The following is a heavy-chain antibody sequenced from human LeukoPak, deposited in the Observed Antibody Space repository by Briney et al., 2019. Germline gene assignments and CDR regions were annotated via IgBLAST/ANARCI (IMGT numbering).Heavy chain of an antibody. D-gene: IGHD3-22*01. Sequence: ASVQVSCQASGYTFTSYYMHWVRQAPGQGLEWMGIINPSSGKIDYAQKFQGRVTMTRDTSTSTVYMELSSLRSDDTAVYYCARDLASSGYYWDWGQGTLVTVSS. CDR3: ARDLASSGYYWD. V-gene: IGHV1-46*01. CDR2: INPSSGKI. J-gene: IGHJ4*02. CDR1: GYTFTSYY.